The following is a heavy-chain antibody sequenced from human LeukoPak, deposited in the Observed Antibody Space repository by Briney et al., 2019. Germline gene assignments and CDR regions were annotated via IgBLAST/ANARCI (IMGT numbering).Heavy chain of an antibody. V-gene: IGHV1-18*04. D-gene: IGHD3-10*01. Sequence: GASVKVSCKASGYTFTSYGISWVRQAPGQGLEWMGWISAYNGNTNYAQKLQGRVTMTTDTSTSTAYMELRSLRSDDTAVYYCARDAETMVRGVITTKKKYDYWGQGTLVTVSS. CDR1: GYTFTSYG. CDR2: ISAYNGNT. CDR3: ARDAETMVRGVITTKKKYDY. J-gene: IGHJ4*02.